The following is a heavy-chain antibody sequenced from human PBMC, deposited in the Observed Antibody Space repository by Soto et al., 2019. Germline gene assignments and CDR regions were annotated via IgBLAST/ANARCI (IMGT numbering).Heavy chain of an antibody. J-gene: IGHJ4*02. V-gene: IGHV1-46*04. CDR3: ARGTGPASQNTTVY. CDR1: GYTLTSYY. CDR2: INPSDGRT. Sequence: ASVKVSCKASGYTLTSYYMHWVRQAPGHGLEWMGMINPSDGRTNYAQKLQGRVTMTRDTSTSTVYMEVSSLTSEDTAVYYCARGTGPASQNTTVYSGPGPLLTVSS. D-gene: IGHD1-1*01.